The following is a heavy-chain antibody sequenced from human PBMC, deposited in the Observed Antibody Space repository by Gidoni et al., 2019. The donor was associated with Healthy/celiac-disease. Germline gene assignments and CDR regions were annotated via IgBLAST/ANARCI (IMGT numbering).Heavy chain of an antibody. CDR1: GGSFSGYY. CDR2: INHSGST. V-gene: IGHV4-34*01. J-gene: IGHJ3*02. CDR3: ARSGSDFWSGYYPRGPFDI. D-gene: IGHD3-3*01. Sequence: QVQLQQWGAGLLKPSDTLSLTCAVYGGSFSGYYWRWSRQPPGKGLEWIGEINHSGSTNYNPSLKSRVTRSVDTSKNQFSRKLSSVTAADTAVYYCARSGSDFWSGYYPRGPFDIWGQGTMVTVSS.